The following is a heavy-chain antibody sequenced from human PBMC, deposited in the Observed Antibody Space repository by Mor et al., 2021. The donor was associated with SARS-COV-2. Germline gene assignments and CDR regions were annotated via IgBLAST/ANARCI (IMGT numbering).Heavy chain of an antibody. D-gene: IGHD2-2*01. V-gene: IGHV3-30-3*01. CDR2: ISYDGSNK. J-gene: IGHJ6*02. Sequence: GLEWVADISYDGSNKYYADTVKGRVTISRDNSKNTLYLQMDSLRAEDTAVYYCARNRNPNCVPKGSTSCHYGMNVWGQGTT. CDR3: ARNRNPNCVPKGSTSCHYGMNV.